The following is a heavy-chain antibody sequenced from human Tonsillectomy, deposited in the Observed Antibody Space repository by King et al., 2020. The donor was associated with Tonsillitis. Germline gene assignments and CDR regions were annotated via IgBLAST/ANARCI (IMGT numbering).Heavy chain of an antibody. J-gene: IGHJ6*03. D-gene: IGHD3-3*01. Sequence: VQLVESGGGVVQPGRSLRLSCAASGFTFSSYAMHWVRQAPGKGLEWVAVISYDGSNKYYADSVKGRFTISRDNSKNTLYLQMNSLRAEDTAVYYCARNYVLRFLGDYMDVWGKGTTVTVSS. CDR1: GFTFSSYA. CDR3: ARNYVLRFLGDYMDV. V-gene: IGHV3-30-3*01. CDR2: ISYDGSNK.